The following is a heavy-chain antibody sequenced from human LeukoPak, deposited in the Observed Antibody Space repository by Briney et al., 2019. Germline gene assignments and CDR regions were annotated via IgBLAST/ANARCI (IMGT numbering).Heavy chain of an antibody. J-gene: IGHJ4*02. D-gene: IGHD6-19*01. CDR2: INPNSGGT. Sequence: ASVKVSCKASVYTFTGYYMHWVRQAPGQGLEWMGWINPNSGGTDYAQKFQGRVTMTRDTSISTAYMELSRLRSDDTAVYYCASLPGIAVAGDEYYFDYWGQGTLVTVSS. CDR3: ASLPGIAVAGDEYYFDY. CDR1: VYTFTGYY. V-gene: IGHV1-2*02.